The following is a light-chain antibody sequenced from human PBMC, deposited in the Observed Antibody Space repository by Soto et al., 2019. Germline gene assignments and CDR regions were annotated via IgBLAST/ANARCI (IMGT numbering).Light chain of an antibody. V-gene: IGKV1-5*03. CDR3: QQYNSYAPTWT. Sequence: DIQMTQSPSTLSASVGDRVTITCRASQSISSWLAWYQQKPGKAPKLLIYKASSLQSGVPSRFSGSGFGTEFTLTIRSLQPDDFATDYCQQYNSYAPTWTFGQGTKVEIK. CDR2: KAS. J-gene: IGKJ1*01. CDR1: QSISSW.